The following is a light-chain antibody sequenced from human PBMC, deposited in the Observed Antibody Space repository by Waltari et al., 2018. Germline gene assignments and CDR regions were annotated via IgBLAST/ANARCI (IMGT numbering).Light chain of an antibody. CDR2: AVT. CDR3: SSYTTSGTLI. CDR1: ISHVGAYNY. Sequence: QSALTQPASVSGSPGQSITISCTGTISHVGAYNYVSWYQQHPGKPPQLIINAVTKRPSGVSNRFSGSKSGTTASLTISGLQAEDEADFYCSSYTTSGTLIFGGGTKLTVL. J-gene: IGLJ2*01. V-gene: IGLV2-14*03.